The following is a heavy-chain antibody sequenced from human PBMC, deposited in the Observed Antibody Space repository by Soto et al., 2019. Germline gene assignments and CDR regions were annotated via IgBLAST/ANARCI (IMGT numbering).Heavy chain of an antibody. CDR3: AREYDILTGYRHVFDY. V-gene: IGHV3-33*01. CDR1: GFTFSSYG. J-gene: IGHJ4*02. CDR2: IWYDGSNK. D-gene: IGHD3-9*01. Sequence: GGSLRLSCAASGFTFSSYGMHWVRQAPGKGLEWVAVIWYDGSNKYYADSVKGRFTISRDNSKNTLYLQMNSLRAEDTAVYYCAREYDILTGYRHVFDYWGQGTLVTVSS.